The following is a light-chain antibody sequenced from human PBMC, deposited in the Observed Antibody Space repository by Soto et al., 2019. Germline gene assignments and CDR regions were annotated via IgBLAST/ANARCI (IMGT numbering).Light chain of an antibody. V-gene: IGLV2-14*01. Sequence: QLVLTQPASVSGSPGQSITISCTGTSSDIGGYNFVSWYQQHPGKAPKLMIYEVTNRPSGVSYRFSGSKSGNTASLRISGLQAEDEADYYCCSYTSSSTLVFGGGTKLTVL. J-gene: IGLJ2*01. CDR1: SSDIGGYNF. CDR2: EVT. CDR3: CSYTSSSTLV.